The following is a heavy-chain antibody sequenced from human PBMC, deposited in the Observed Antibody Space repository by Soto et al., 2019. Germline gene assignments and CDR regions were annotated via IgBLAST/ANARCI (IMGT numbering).Heavy chain of an antibody. J-gene: IGHJ4*02. D-gene: IGHD3-10*01. V-gene: IGHV3-73*01. CDR3: TRDLFGPDLHRHDY. CDR2: IRSKANSYAT. CDR1: GFTFSGSA. Sequence: GGSLRLSCAASGFTFSGSAMHWVRQASGKGLEWVGRIRSKANSYATAYAASVKGRFTISRDDSKNTAYLQMNSLKTEDTAVYYCTRDLFGPDLHRHDYWGQGTLVTVSS.